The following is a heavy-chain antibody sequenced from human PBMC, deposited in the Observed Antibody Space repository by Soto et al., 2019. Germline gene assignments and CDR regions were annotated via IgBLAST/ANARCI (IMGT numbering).Heavy chain of an antibody. V-gene: IGHV1-8*01. CDR2: MNPNSGNT. D-gene: IGHD4-17*01. Sequence: QVQLVQSGAEVKKPGASVKVSCKASGYTFTSYDINWVRQATGQGLEWMGWMNPNSGNTGYAQKCQGRVTMTRNTSISTADMELSSLRSEDTAVYYCARGIGYGDYVRRYYYYGMDVWGQGTTVTVSS. CDR1: GYTFTSYD. CDR3: ARGIGYGDYVRRYYYYGMDV. J-gene: IGHJ6*02.